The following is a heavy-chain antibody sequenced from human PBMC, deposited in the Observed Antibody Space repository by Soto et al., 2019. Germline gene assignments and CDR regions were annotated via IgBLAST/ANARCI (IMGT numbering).Heavy chain of an antibody. Sequence: PGGSLRLSCAASGFTFSSYSMNWVRQAPGKGLEWVSSISSSSSCIYYADSVKGRFTISRDNAKNSLYLQMNSLRAEDTAVYYCARGLYYDSSGYLADNWFDPWGQGTLVTVSS. CDR3: ARGLYYDSSGYLADNWFDP. V-gene: IGHV3-21*01. J-gene: IGHJ5*02. CDR2: ISSSSSCI. CDR1: GFTFSSYS. D-gene: IGHD3-22*01.